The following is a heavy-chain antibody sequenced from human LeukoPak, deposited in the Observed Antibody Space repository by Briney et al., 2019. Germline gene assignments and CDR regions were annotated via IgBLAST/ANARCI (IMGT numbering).Heavy chain of an antibody. V-gene: IGHV3-74*01. CDR1: GFTFSSYW. D-gene: IGHD2-8*01. J-gene: IGHJ4*02. CDR3: AREYPNAGYFRD. Sequence: PGGSLRLSCAASGFTFSSYWMHWVRQAPGKGLVWVSRIKTDGSTTSYADSVKGRFTISRDNSKNTLNLQMNSLRAEDTAVYYCAREYPNAGYFRDWGQGTLVTVSS. CDR2: IKTDGSTT.